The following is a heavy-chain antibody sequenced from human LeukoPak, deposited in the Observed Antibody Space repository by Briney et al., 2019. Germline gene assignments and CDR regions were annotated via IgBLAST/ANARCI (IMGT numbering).Heavy chain of an antibody. CDR2: IRGSSSYI. D-gene: IGHD3-22*01. Sequence: GGSLRLSCAASGFTFNTYTMSWVRQAPGKGLEWVSYIRGSSSYIYYADSMMGRFTISRDNGKNSLYLQMNSLRAEDTAVYYCARNYDYYFDYWGQGTLVTVSS. CDR3: ARNYDYYFDY. CDR1: GFTFNTYT. J-gene: IGHJ4*02. V-gene: IGHV3-21*01.